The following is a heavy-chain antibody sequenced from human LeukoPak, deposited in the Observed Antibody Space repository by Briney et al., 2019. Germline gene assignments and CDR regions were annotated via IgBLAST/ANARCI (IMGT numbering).Heavy chain of an antibody. CDR1: GGSISSSSYY. CDR3: ARRYSSSSPLDY. Sequence: SETLSLTCTVSGGSISSSSYYWGWIRQPPGKGLEWIGSIYYSGSTYYSPSLKSRVTISVDTSNNQFSLKLSSVTAADPAVYYCARRYSSSSPLDYWGQGTLVTVSS. D-gene: IGHD6-6*01. J-gene: IGHJ4*02. CDR2: IYYSGST. V-gene: IGHV4-39*01.